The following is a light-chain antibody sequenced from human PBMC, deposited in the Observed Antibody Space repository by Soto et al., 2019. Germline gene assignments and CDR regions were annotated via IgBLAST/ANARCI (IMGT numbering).Light chain of an antibody. Sequence: QSVLTQPPSASGTPGQRVTISCSGSSSNIGSNTVNWYQQLPGTAPKLLIYSNNQRPSGVPDRFSGSKSGTSASLAISGLQSEDEADYYCAAWDDSLNGRHVVFGGGTKLTVL. CDR1: SSNIGSNT. CDR2: SNN. CDR3: AAWDDSLNGRHVV. J-gene: IGLJ2*01. V-gene: IGLV1-44*01.